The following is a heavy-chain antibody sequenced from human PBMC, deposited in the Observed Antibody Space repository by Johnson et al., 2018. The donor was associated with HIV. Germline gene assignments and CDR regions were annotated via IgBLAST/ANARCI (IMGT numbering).Heavy chain of an antibody. V-gene: IGHV3-9*01. CDR3: ARGEEEQLGDAFDI. CDR1: GFTFEDYA. J-gene: IGHJ3*02. CDR2: ISWNSDTL. D-gene: IGHD6-6*01. Sequence: VQLVESGGGLVQPGRSMRLSCASSGFTFEDYAMHWVRQGPGKGLEWVSGISWNSDTLVYADSVKGRFTISRDNSKNTLYLQMNSLRAEDTAVYYCARGEEEQLGDAFDIWGQGTMVTVSS.